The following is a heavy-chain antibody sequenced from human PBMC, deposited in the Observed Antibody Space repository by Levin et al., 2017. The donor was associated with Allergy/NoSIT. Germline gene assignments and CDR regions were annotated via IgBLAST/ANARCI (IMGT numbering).Heavy chain of an antibody. D-gene: IGHD3-9*01. J-gene: IGHJ6*02. V-gene: IGHV3-48*01. CDR2: ISSSSSTI. Sequence: GGSLRLSCEASGFTFSSYSMSWVRQAPGKGLEWLSYISSSSSTIYYADSVKGRFTFSRDNAKNSLYLLMNSLRAEDTAVYYCARPLSGYRTPMDVWGQGTTVTVSS. CDR3: ARPLSGYRTPMDV. CDR1: GFTFSSYS.